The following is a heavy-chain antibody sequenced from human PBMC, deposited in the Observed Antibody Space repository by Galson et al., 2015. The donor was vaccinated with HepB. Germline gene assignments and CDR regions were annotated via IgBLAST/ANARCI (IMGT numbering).Heavy chain of an antibody. J-gene: IGHJ6*02. CDR3: ARGGVDIVAPPDWDSYYYYGMDV. D-gene: IGHD5-12*01. V-gene: IGHV1-69*13. Sequence: SVKVSCKASGGTFSSYAISWVRQAPGQGLEWMGGIIPIFGTANYAQKFQGRVTITADESTSTAYMELSSLRSEDTAVYYCARGGVDIVAPPDWDSYYYYGMDVWGQGTTVTVSS. CDR2: IIPIFGTA. CDR1: GGTFSSYA.